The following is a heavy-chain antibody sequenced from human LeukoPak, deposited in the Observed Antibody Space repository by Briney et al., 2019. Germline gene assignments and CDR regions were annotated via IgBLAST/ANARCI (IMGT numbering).Heavy chain of an antibody. V-gene: IGHV4-34*01. J-gene: IGHJ6*03. D-gene: IGHD2-2*03. Sequence: SETLSLTCAVSGGSFSGYYWSWIRQPPGKGLEWIGEINHSGSTNYNPSLKSRVTISVDTSKNQFSLKLSSVTAADTAVYYCARLGFDYYMDVWGKGTTVTISS. CDR2: INHSGST. CDR3: ARLGFDYYMDV. CDR1: GGSFSGYY.